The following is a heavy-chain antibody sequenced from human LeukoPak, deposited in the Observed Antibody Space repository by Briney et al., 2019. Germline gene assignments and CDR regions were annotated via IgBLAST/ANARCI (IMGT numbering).Heavy chain of an antibody. CDR3: ARVCFYGDYWAWVQPHYYYYMDV. CDR1: GYTFTSYG. D-gene: IGHD4-17*01. Sequence: GASVKVSCKASGYTFTSYGISWVRQAPGQGLEWMGWISAYNGNTNYAQKLQGRVTMTTDTSTSTAYMELRSLRSDDTAVYYCARVCFYGDYWAWVQPHYYYYMDVWGKGTTVTISS. CDR2: ISAYNGNT. J-gene: IGHJ6*03. V-gene: IGHV1-18*01.